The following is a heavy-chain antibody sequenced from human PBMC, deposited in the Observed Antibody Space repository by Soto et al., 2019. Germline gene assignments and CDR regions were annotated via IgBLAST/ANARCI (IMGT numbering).Heavy chain of an antibody. Sequence: QVQLVQSGAEVKKPGSSVKVSCKASGGTFSSYTISWVRQAPGQGLEWMGRIIPILGIANYAQKFQGRVTITADKSTSTAYMELSSLRSEDTAVYYCARDSENHYDSSGYEGFKVFDPWGQGTLVTVSS. CDR1: GGTFSSYT. V-gene: IGHV1-69*08. D-gene: IGHD3-22*01. CDR3: ARDSENHYDSSGYEGFKVFDP. CDR2: IIPILGIA. J-gene: IGHJ5*02.